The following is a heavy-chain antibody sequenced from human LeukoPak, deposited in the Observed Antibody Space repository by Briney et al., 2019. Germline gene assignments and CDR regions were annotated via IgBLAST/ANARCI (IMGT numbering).Heavy chain of an antibody. V-gene: IGHV4-34*01. D-gene: IGHD6-6*01. CDR1: GGSFSGYY. Sequence: SETLSLTCAVYGGSFSGYYWSWIRQPPGKGLEWIGEINHNGSTNYNPSLKSRVTISVDTSKNQFSLKLSSVTAADTAVYYCARQPWGSSSLDYYYYYMDVWGKGTTVTVSS. J-gene: IGHJ6*03. CDR3: ARQPWGSSSLDYYYYYMDV. CDR2: INHNGST.